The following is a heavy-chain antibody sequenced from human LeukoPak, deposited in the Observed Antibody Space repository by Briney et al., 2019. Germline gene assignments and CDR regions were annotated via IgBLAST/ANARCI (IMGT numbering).Heavy chain of an antibody. Sequence: GRSLRLSCAASGFTFTSYGMHWVRQAPGKGLEWVAVIWYDGSNKYYADSVKGRFTISRDNSKNTLYLQMNSLRAEDTAVYYCARVSFYGSSGYYPPDYWGQGTLVTVSS. D-gene: IGHD3-22*01. V-gene: IGHV3-33*01. J-gene: IGHJ4*02. CDR1: GFTFTSYG. CDR2: IWYDGSNK. CDR3: ARVSFYGSSGYYPPDY.